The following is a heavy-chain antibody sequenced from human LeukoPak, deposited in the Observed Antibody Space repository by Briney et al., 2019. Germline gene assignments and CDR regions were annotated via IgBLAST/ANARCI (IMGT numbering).Heavy chain of an antibody. Sequence: PSETLSLTCSVSGDSITSFYWSWIRQAPGKGLECIGFIYINGDTSYNPSLKGRATLSLDTSRNQFSLRLTSVTAADTAVYYCAKTARTFPSWGPGILVNVSS. CDR1: GDSITSFY. V-gene: IGHV4-4*09. CDR3: AKTARTFPS. CDR2: IYINGDT. D-gene: IGHD1-7*01. J-gene: IGHJ5*02.